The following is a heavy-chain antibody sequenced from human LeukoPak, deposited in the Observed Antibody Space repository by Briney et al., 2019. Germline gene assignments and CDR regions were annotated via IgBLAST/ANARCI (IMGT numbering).Heavy chain of an antibody. CDR1: GYSISSGYY. J-gene: IGHJ4*02. V-gene: IGHV4-61*01. D-gene: IGHD6-13*01. Sequence: SETLSLTCTVSGYSISSGYYWGWIRQPPGKGLEWIGYIYYSGSTNYNPSLKSRVTISVDTSKNQFSLRLSSVTAADTAVYYCARVTGYMTEDYFDYWGQGTLITVSS. CDR2: IYYSGST. CDR3: ARVTGYMTEDYFDY.